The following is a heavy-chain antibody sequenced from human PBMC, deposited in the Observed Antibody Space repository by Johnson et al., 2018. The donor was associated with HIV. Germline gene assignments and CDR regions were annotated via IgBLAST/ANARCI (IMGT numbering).Heavy chain of an antibody. Sequence: QVQLVESGGGVVQPGGSLRLSCAASGFTFSSYGMHWVRQAPGKGLEWVAFIRYDGSNKYYADSVKGRFTISRDNSKNTLYLQRNSLRAEDTAVYYCAARIAVADDDAFDIWGQGTMVTVSS. J-gene: IGHJ3*02. CDR1: GFTFSSYG. V-gene: IGHV3-30*02. D-gene: IGHD6-19*01. CDR2: IRYDGSNK. CDR3: AARIAVADDDAFDI.